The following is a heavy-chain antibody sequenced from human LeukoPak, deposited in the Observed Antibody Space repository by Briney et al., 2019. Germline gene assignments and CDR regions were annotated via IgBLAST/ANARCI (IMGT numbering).Heavy chain of an antibody. CDR3: AREGGFYLPLDY. Sequence: PSETLSLTCGVSGGSVSSTNWWTWIRQPPGKGLEWIGEVHLDGRTNFNPSLKSRLTMSVDLSENPVSLKLTSVTAADTAVYYCAREGGFYLPLDYSGQGTLVTVSS. V-gene: IGHV4-4*02. J-gene: IGHJ4*02. CDR2: VHLDGRT. CDR1: GGSVSSTNW. D-gene: IGHD6-25*01.